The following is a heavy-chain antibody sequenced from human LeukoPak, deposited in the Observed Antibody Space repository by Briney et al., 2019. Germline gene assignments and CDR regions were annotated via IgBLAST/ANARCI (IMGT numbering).Heavy chain of an antibody. J-gene: IGHJ4*02. CDR3: ARGDYGDFRVFYTLFDY. CDR2: MYPGDSDT. CDR1: GYTFTNYW. V-gene: IGHV5-51*01. Sequence: PGESLKISCNGSGYTFTNYWIGWVRQMPGKGLEWMGIMYPGDSDTRYSPSFQGQVTISADKSISTAYLQWSSLKASDTAMYYCARGDYGDFRVFYTLFDYWGQGTLVTVSS. D-gene: IGHD4-17*01.